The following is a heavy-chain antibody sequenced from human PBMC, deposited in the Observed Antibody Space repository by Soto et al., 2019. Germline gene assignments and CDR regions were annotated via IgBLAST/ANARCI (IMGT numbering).Heavy chain of an antibody. CDR1: GGSFSGYY. J-gene: IGHJ5*02. Sequence: SGPLPLPCPVHGGSFSGYYWSGFRQPPGEGREWIGENKHSGSNNDTPSLKSRVTISVDTTKHQFSLKLSSVTAADTAVYYCAIVWYFEFWGGFDLRGQGTL. V-gene: IGHV4-34*01. CDR2: NKHSGSN. D-gene: IGHD3-3*01. CDR3: AIVWYFEFWGGFDL.